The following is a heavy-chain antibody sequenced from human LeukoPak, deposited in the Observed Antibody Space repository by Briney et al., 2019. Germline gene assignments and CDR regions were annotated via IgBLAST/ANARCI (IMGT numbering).Heavy chain of an antibody. CDR2: IYYSGST. J-gene: IGHJ6*02. CDR1: GGSISSSSYY. D-gene: IGHD2-8*01. Sequence: KPSETLSLTCTVSGGSISSSSYYWGWIRQPPGKGLEWIGSIYYSGSTYYNPSLKSRVTISVDTSKNQFSLKLSSVTAADTAVYYCVGVPDYGYYGMDVWGQGTTVTVSS. CDR3: VGVPDYGYYGMDV. V-gene: IGHV4-39*01.